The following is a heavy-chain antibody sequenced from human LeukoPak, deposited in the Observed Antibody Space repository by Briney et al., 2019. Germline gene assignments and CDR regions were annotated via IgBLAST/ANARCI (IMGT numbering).Heavy chain of an antibody. D-gene: IGHD2-2*01. V-gene: IGHV1-2*02. J-gene: IGHJ4*02. CDR2: INPNSGGT. CDR3: ARGFGRNQLLRFYFDY. Sequence: ASVKVSCKASGYTFTGYYMHWVRQAPGQGLEWMGWINPNSGGTNYAQKFQGRVTMTRDTSISTAYMELRRLRSDDTAVYYCARGFGRNQLLRFYFDYWGQGTLVTVSS. CDR1: GYTFTGYY.